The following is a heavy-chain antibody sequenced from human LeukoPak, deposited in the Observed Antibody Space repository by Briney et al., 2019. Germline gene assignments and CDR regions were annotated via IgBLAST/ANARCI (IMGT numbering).Heavy chain of an antibody. CDR1: GFTFSSYG. Sequence: GGSLRLSCAASGFTFSSYGMRWVRQAPGKGLEWVTVISYDGSNKYYADSVKGRFTISRDNSKNTLYLQMNSLRAEDTAVYYCAKTLLVRGGAFDIWGQGTMVTVSS. CDR3: AKTLLVRGGAFDI. CDR2: ISYDGSNK. V-gene: IGHV3-30*18. D-gene: IGHD4-23*01. J-gene: IGHJ3*02.